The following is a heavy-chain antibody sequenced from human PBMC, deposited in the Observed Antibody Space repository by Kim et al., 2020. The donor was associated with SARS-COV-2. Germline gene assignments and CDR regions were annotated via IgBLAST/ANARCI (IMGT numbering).Heavy chain of an antibody. CDR3: ARDRYCSGGSCSDYFDY. V-gene: IGHV3-33*01. J-gene: IGHJ4*02. Sequence: GGSLRLSCAASGFTFSSYGMHWVRQAPGKGLEWVAVIWYDGSNKYYADSVKGRFTISRDNSKNTLYLQMNSLRAEDTAVYYCARDRYCSGGSCSDYFDYWGQGTLVTVSS. CDR2: IWYDGSNK. CDR1: GFTFSSYG. D-gene: IGHD2-15*01.